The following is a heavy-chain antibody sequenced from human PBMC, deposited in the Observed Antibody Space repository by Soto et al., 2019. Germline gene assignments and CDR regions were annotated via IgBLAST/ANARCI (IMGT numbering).Heavy chain of an antibody. V-gene: IGHV3-23*01. CDR3: AKASSYDSSGYDFDY. J-gene: IGHJ4*02. CDR2: ISGSGGST. CDR1: GFTFSNYA. D-gene: IGHD3-22*01. Sequence: GGSLRLSCAASGFTFSNYAMSWVRQAPGKGLEWVSAISGSGGSTYYADSVKGRFTISRDNSKNTLYLQMNSLRAEDTAVYYCAKASSYDSSGYDFDYWGQGTLVTVSS.